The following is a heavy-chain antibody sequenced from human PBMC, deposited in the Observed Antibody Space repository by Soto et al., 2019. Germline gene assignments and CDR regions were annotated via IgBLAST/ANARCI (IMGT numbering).Heavy chain of an antibody. D-gene: IGHD5-12*01. J-gene: IGHJ4*02. CDR3: ARGVATVLTSYFDY. V-gene: IGHV4-34*01. CDR1: GGSFSGYY. CDR2: INHSGST. Sequence: SETLSLTCAVYGGSFSGYYWSWIRQPPGKGLEWIGEINHSGSTNYNPSLKSRVTISVDTSKNQFSLKLSSVTAADTAVYYCARGVATVLTSYFDYWGQGTLVTVPS.